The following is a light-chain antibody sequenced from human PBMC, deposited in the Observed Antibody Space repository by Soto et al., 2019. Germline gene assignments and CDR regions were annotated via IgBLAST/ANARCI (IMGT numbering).Light chain of an antibody. CDR2: DVT. J-gene: IGLJ2*01. CDR3: SSYTTINTVI. V-gene: IGLV2-14*01. Sequence: QSALTQPASVSGSPGQSITIACVGSSNDVGGYNYVCWYQQHPGKAPKLMIYDVTNRPSGVSNRFSGSKSGNTASLTISGLQAEDEADYYCSSYTTINTVIFGGGTKLTVL. CDR1: SNDVGGYNY.